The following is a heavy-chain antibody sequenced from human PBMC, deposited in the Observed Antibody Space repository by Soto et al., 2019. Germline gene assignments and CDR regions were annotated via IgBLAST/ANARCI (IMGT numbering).Heavy chain of an antibody. CDR1: GFTFSSDA. V-gene: IGHV3-23*01. CDR2: NSGSGGST. D-gene: IGHD2-2*01. J-gene: IGHJ4*02. Sequence: EVQLLESGGGLVQPGGSLRLSCAAYGFTFSSDAMSWVRQAPGKGLEWVSANSGSGGSTYYADSVKGRFTISRDNSKNPLYLQMNSLRAHDTAVYYCAKDLDPIGYFSSTNCYCDYWGQGTLVTVSS. CDR3: AKDLDPIGYFSSTNCYCDY.